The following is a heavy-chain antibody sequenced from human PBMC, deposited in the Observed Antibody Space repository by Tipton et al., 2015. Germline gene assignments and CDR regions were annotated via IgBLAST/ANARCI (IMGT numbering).Heavy chain of an antibody. CDR1: GDSVSSNSFA. Sequence: GLVKPSQTLSLTCAISGDSVSSNSFAWNWIRQSPSRGLEWLGRTYYRSKWYNDYAVFVKGRVIIDPDTSKSQFSLQLNSVTPEDTAVYFCARGTPISAGYNWFDSWGQGTLVTVSS. CDR3: ARGTPISAGYNWFDS. D-gene: IGHD6-13*01. V-gene: IGHV6-1*01. J-gene: IGHJ5*01. CDR2: TYYRSKWYN.